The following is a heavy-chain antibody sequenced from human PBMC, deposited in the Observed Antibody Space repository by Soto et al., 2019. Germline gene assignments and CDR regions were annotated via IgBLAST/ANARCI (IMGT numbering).Heavy chain of an antibody. CDR1: GFTFSSYT. CDR2: ISGSGGST. V-gene: IGHV3-23*01. Sequence: GGSLRLSCAASGFTFSSYTMSWVRQAPGKGLEWVSAISGSGGSTYYADPVKGRFTISRDNSKNTLYLQMNSLRAEDTAVYYCAKDPSFLYTSFSDYWGQGTLVTVSS. CDR3: AKDPSFLYTSFSDY. J-gene: IGHJ4*02. D-gene: IGHD2-2*02.